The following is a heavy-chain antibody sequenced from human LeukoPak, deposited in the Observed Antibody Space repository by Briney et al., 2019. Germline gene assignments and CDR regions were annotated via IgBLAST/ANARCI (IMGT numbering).Heavy chain of an antibody. CDR1: GFTFSSYA. CDR2: ISGSGGST. Sequence: PGGSLRLSCAASGFTFSSYAMSWVRQAPGKGLEWVSAISGSGGSTYYADSVKGRFTISRDNSKNTPYLQMNSLRAEDTAVYYCAKGGPKGCIAAAPGYFDYWGQGTLVTVSS. D-gene: IGHD6-13*01. CDR3: AKGGPKGCIAAAPGYFDY. V-gene: IGHV3-23*01. J-gene: IGHJ4*02.